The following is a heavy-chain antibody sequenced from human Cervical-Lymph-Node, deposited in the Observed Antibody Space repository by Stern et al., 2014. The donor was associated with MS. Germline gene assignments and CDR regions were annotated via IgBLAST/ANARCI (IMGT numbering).Heavy chain of an antibody. CDR1: GFTFDDYG. J-gene: IGHJ2*01. CDR3: ARRAAAVTYWYFDL. D-gene: IGHD6-13*01. Sequence: MQLVQSGGDVVRPGGSLRLSCVASGFTFDDYGMGWVRQAPGKGLEWVSGVNWNGATTGYTDSMKGRFTVSRDNAKNSLYLQMHSLRAEDTAFYYCARRAAAVTYWYFDLWGRGTLVTVSS. CDR2: VNWNGATT. V-gene: IGHV3-20*04.